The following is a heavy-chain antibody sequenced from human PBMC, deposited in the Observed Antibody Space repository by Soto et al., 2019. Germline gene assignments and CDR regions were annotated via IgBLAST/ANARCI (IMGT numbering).Heavy chain of an antibody. CDR3: ADEFWSGDFDY. V-gene: IGHV3-30*18. Sequence: QVQLVESGGGVVQPGRSLRLSCAASGFTFSSYGMHWVRQAPGKGLEWVAVISYDGSNKYYADSVKGRFTISRDNSKNTLYLQMNSLRAEDTAVYHCADEFWSGDFDYWGQGTLVTVSS. J-gene: IGHJ4*02. CDR1: GFTFSSYG. D-gene: IGHD3-3*01. CDR2: ISYDGSNK.